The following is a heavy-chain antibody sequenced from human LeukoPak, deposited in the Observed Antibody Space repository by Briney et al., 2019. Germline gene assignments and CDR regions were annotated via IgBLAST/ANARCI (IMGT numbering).Heavy chain of an antibody. D-gene: IGHD1-7*01. CDR1: RFPFSSYS. Sequence: GGSLRLSCRASRFPFSSYSMNWVRQAPGQGLEWLSSISSSSSYIYYAESVKGRFTISRDNAKYVLYFQMNSLRAEHTAVYYCARALRNWNYDRDAFDTWGQGRMVTVSS. CDR2: ISSSSSYI. J-gene: IGHJ3*02. CDR3: ARALRNWNYDRDAFDT. V-gene: IGHV3-21*01.